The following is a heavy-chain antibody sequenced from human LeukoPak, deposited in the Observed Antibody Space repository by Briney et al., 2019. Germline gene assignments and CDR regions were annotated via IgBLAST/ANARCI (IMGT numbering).Heavy chain of an antibody. CDR2: ISAANIA. CDR1: GFTVSGNY. D-gene: IGHD6-13*01. Sequence: GGSLRLSCAASGFTVSGNYMSWVRLAPGKGLEWVSLISAANIAYYADSVKGRFTISRDNSKNTLYLQMNSLRAEDTAVYYCVKDSTSSWFGGDSEWGQGTLVTVSS. CDR3: VKDSTSSWFGGDSE. V-gene: IGHV3-53*05. J-gene: IGHJ4*02.